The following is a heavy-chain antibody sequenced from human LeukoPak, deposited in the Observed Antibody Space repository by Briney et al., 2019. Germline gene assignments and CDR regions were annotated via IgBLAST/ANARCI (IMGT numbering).Heavy chain of an antibody. D-gene: IGHD3-3*01. CDR1: GFTFSSYA. Sequence: GGSLRLSCAASGFTFSSYAMSWVRQAPGKGLEWVSAISGSGGSTYYADSVKGRFTISRDNSKNTLYLQMNSLRAEDTAVYYCAAYSLYDFWSGYSRGRYYYCMDVWGKGTTVTVSS. V-gene: IGHV3-23*01. CDR2: ISGSGGST. J-gene: IGHJ6*03. CDR3: AAYSLYDFWSGYSRGRYYYCMDV.